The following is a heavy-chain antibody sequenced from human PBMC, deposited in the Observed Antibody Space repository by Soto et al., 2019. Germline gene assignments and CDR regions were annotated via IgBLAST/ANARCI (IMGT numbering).Heavy chain of an antibody. D-gene: IGHD5-12*01. V-gene: IGHV4-34*01. CDR1: GGSFSGYY. Sequence: SETLSLTCAVYGGSFSGYYWSWIRQPPGKGLEWIGEINHSGSTNYNPSLKRRVTISVDTSKNQFSLKLSSVTAADTAVYYCARRTRWISYAFDIWGQGTMVTVSS. J-gene: IGHJ3*02. CDR2: INHSGST. CDR3: ARRTRWISYAFDI.